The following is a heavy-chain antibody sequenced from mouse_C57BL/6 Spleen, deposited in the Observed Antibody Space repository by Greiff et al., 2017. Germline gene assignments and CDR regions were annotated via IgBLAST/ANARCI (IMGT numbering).Heavy chain of an antibody. Sequence: QVQLQQSGAELAKPGASVKLSCKASGYTFTSYWMHWVKQRPGQGLEWIGYINPSSGYTKYNQKFKDKATLTADKSSSTAYMQLSSLTYEDSAVYYCARSLLMTTVVGGDPWFAYWGQGTLVTVSA. V-gene: IGHV1-7*01. CDR3: ARSLLMTTVVGGDPWFAY. CDR2: INPSSGYT. D-gene: IGHD1-1*01. CDR1: GYTFTSYW. J-gene: IGHJ3*01.